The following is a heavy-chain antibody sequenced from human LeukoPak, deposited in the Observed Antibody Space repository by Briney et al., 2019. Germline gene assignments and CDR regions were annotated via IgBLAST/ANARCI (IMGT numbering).Heavy chain of an antibody. J-gene: IGHJ4*02. V-gene: IGHV4-34*01. Sequence: SETLSLTCTFYGGSFSGYYWGWIRQPPGKGLEWIGEINHRGSTNYNPSLKSRVTISLDTSKNKFSLKLSSVTAAVTAVYYCARGRGGNSGDNWGQGTLVTVSS. CDR2: INHRGST. CDR1: GGSFSGYY. CDR3: ARGRGGNSGDN. D-gene: IGHD4-23*01.